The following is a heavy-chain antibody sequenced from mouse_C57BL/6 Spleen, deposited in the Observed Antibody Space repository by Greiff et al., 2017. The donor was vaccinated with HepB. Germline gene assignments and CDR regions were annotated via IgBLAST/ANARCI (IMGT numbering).Heavy chain of an antibody. CDR3: ARFSDYNSFDY. J-gene: IGHJ2*01. Sequence: VKLQESGAELVRPGTSVKVSCKASGYAFTNYLIEWVKQRPGQGLEWIGVINPGSGGTNYNEKFKGKATLTADKSSSTAYMQLSSLTSEDSAVYFCARFSDYNSFDYWGQGTTLTVSS. CDR2: INPGSGGT. CDR1: GYAFTNYL. V-gene: IGHV1-54*01. D-gene: IGHD2-4*01.